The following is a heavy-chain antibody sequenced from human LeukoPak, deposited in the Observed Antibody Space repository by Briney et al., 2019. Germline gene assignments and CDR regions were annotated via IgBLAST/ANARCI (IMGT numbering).Heavy chain of an antibody. CDR1: GFTFSSYA. Sequence: GGSLRLSCAASGFTFSSYAMHWVRQAPGKGLEWVAVISYDGSNKYYADSVKGRFTISRDNSKNTLYLQMNSLRAEDTAVYYCARGGIGYSGSYRGESYYYYGMDVWGQGTTVTVSS. V-gene: IGHV3-30-3*01. D-gene: IGHD1-26*01. J-gene: IGHJ6*02. CDR3: ARGGIGYSGSYRGESYYYYGMDV. CDR2: ISYDGSNK.